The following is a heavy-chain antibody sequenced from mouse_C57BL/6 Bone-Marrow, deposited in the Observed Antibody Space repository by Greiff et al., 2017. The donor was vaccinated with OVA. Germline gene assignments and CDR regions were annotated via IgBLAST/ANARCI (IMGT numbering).Heavy chain of an antibody. CDR2: ISSGGSYT. Sequence: EVMLVESGGDLVKPGGSLKLSCAASGFTFSSYGMSWVRQTPDKRLEWVATISSGGSYTYYPDSVKGRFTISRDNAKNTLYLQMSSLKSEDTAMYYCARPLVITTVVYPHWYFDVWGTGTTVTVSS. CDR1: GFTFSSYG. J-gene: IGHJ1*03. CDR3: ARPLVITTVVYPHWYFDV. D-gene: IGHD1-1*01. V-gene: IGHV5-6*02.